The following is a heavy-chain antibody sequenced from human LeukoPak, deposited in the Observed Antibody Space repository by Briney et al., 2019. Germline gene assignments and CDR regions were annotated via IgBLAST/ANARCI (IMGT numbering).Heavy chain of an antibody. V-gene: IGHV4-59*01. CDR1: GGSISSYY. Sequence: SETLSLTCSVSGGSISSYYWSWIRQPPGKGLEWIGYIYYSGSTNYNPSLKSRVTISVDTSKNQFSLKLSSVTAADTAVYYCARGTRNRYFGYMDVWGKGTTVTISS. CDR3: ARGTRNRYFGYMDV. CDR2: IYYSGST. D-gene: IGHD3-9*01. J-gene: IGHJ6*03.